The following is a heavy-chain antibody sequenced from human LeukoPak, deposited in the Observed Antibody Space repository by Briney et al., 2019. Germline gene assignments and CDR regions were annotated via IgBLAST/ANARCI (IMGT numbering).Heavy chain of an antibody. V-gene: IGHV1-8*01. CDR1: GYTFTSYD. D-gene: IGHD3-9*01. J-gene: IGHJ4*02. Sequence: GASVKVSCKASGYTFTSYDINWVRQATGQGLEWMGWMNPNSGNTGYAQKFQGRVTMTRNTSISTAYMELSSLRSEDTAVYYCARDRGQVLTGCFDYWGQGTLVTVSS. CDR3: ARDRGQVLTGCFDY. CDR2: MNPNSGNT.